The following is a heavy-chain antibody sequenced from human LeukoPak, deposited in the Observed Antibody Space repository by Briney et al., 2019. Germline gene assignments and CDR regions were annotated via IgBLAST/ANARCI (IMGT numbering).Heavy chain of an antibody. CDR3: ARQIVRMVYAIRYFDY. D-gene: IGHD2-8*01. J-gene: IGHJ4*02. CDR2: IYYSGST. CDR1: GGSISSSGYY. V-gene: IGHV4-39*01. Sequence: SETLSLTCTVSGGSISSSGYYWGWIRQPPGKGLEWIVRIYYSGSTYYNPSLKSRVTISVDTSNNQFSLKLSSVTAADKAVDYCARQIVRMVYAIRYFDYWGQGTLVTVSS.